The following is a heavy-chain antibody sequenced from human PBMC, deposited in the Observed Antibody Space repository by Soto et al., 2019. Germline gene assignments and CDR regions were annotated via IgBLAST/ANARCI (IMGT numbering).Heavy chain of an antibody. CDR3: ARETLTTATTRSWFYP. Sequence: QVQLVQSGAEVKKPGSSVKVSCKASGGTFSSYAISWVRQAPGQGLEWMGGIIPIFGTANYAQKFQGRVTITADKSTSTAYMELSSLRSEDTAVYYCARETLTTATTRSWFYPCGQGGLVTVGS. CDR1: GGTFSSYA. V-gene: IGHV1-69*06. D-gene: IGHD4-4*01. CDR2: IIPIFGTA. J-gene: IGHJ5*02.